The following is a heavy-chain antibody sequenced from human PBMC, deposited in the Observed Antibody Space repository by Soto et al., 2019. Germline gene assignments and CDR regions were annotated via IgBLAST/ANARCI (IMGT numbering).Heavy chain of an antibody. Sequence: SETLSLTCAVYGGSFSGYYWSWIRQPPGKGLEWIGEINHSGSTNYNPSLKSRVTISVDTSKNQFSLKLSSVTAADTAVYYCARGLNGMDVWGQGTTVTVSS. CDR2: INHSGST. V-gene: IGHV4-34*01. CDR3: ARGLNGMDV. J-gene: IGHJ6*02. CDR1: GGSFSGYY.